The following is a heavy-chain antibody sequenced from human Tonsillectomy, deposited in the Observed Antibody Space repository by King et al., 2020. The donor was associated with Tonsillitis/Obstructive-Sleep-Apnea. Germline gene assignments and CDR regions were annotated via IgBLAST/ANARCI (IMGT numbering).Heavy chain of an antibody. Sequence: QLVQSGGGLVQPGGSLRLSCAASGFTFRNSAMSWVRQVPGKRLEWVSAISGSGNEKYYADSVRGRFSISRDNSKNTLYRQLNGLRADDTALYYCAKEGPGGQQLIWVDSWGQGTLVTVSS. CDR3: AKEGPGGQQLIWVDS. CDR2: ISGSGNEK. CDR1: GFTFRNSA. D-gene: IGHD6-13*01. J-gene: IGHJ4*02. V-gene: IGHV3-23*04.